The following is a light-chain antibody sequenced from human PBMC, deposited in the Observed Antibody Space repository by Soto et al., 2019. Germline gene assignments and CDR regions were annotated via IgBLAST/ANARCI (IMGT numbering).Light chain of an antibody. J-gene: IGKJ2*01. CDR3: QQTYSTPYT. Sequence: IQMTQSPSSLSASVGDRVTITCRASQRITTYLNWYQQKPGNAPKLLIITSGTLQRGVPSRFSGSGSGTDFTLTITSLQREDFATYFCQQTYSTPYTFGQGTKLEVK. V-gene: IGKV1-39*01. CDR1: QRITTY. CDR2: TSG.